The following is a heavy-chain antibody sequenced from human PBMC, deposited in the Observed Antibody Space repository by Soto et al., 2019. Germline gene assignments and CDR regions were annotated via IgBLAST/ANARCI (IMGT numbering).Heavy chain of an antibody. CDR1: GYTFTSYY. J-gene: IGHJ6*02. Sequence: GASVKVSCKASGYTFTSYYMHWVRQAPGQGLEWMGIINPSGGSTSYAQKFQGRVTMTRDTSTSTVYMELSSLRSEDTAVYYFARTTYYDFWSGYYCGMDVWGQGTTVTVSS. CDR3: ARTTYYDFWSGYYCGMDV. V-gene: IGHV1-46*01. CDR2: INPSGGST. D-gene: IGHD3-3*01.